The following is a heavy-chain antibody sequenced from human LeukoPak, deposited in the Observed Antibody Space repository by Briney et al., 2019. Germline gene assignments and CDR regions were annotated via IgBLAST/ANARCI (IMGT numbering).Heavy chain of an antibody. CDR2: ISAYNGNT. J-gene: IGHJ4*02. V-gene: IGHV1-18*01. CDR3: ATRPTGATTEDY. D-gene: IGHD1-26*01. CDR1: GYTFTSYG. Sequence: ASVKVSCKASGYTFTSYGISWVRQAPGQGLEWMGWISAYNGNTNYAQKLQGRVTMTTDTSTSTAYTELRSLRSDDTAVYYCATRPTGATTEDYWGQGTLVTVSS.